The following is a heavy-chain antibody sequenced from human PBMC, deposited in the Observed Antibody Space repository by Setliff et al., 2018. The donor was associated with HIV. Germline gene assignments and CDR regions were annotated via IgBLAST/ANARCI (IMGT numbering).Heavy chain of an antibody. CDR3: ARETRSFGGIDP. D-gene: IGHD2-15*01. Sequence: PSETLSLTCTVSGGSINTYWSWIRQPPGKGLEWIGYINYSGRTNYNPSLKSRATISLDTSKNQFSLKLTSVTAADTAVYYCARETRSFGGIDPWGQGTLVTVSS. CDR1: GGSINTY. J-gene: IGHJ5*02. CDR2: INYSGRT. V-gene: IGHV4-59*12.